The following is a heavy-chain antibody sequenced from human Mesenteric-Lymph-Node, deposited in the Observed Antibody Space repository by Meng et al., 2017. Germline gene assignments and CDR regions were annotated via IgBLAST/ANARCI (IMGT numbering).Heavy chain of an antibody. D-gene: IGHD6-19*01. Sequence: ASVKVSCKASGYTFTSYDINWVRQATGQGLEWMGWMNPNSGNTGYAQNFQGRVTMTRNTSISTAYMELSSLTSEDTAVYYCASSIAVATLGYWGQGTLVTVSS. CDR3: ASSIAVATLGY. CDR1: GYTFTSYD. CDR2: MNPNSGNT. J-gene: IGHJ4*02. V-gene: IGHV1-8*02.